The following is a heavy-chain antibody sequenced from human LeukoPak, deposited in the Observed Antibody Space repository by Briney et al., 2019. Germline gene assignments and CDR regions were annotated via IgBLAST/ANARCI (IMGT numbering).Heavy chain of an antibody. CDR3: ARVKMRPGTTETTGGVEDY. CDR1: GFTFSTYS. V-gene: IGHV3-7*01. Sequence: GGSLRLSCAVSGFTFSTYSMSWVRQAPGKGLEWVAIINKDGSETHYVDSVKGRFTISRDNAQNSLYLQMNGLRAADTALYYCARVKMRPGTTETTGGVEDYWAQGTLVTVSS. J-gene: IGHJ4*02. CDR2: INKDGSET. D-gene: IGHD1-1*01.